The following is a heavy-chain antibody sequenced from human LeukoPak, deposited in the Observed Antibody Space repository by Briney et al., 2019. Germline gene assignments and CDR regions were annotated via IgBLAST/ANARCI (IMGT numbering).Heavy chain of an antibody. V-gene: IGHV1-69*01. CDR3: ARAEYIVATIVGGMDV. CDR2: IIPIFGTA. Sequence: ASVKVSCKASGGTFSSYAISWVRQAPGQGLEWMGGIIPIFGTANYAQKFQGRVTITADESTSTAYMELSSLRSDDTAVYYCARAEYIVATIVGGMDVWGQGTTVTVSS. CDR1: GGTFSSYA. J-gene: IGHJ6*02. D-gene: IGHD5-12*01.